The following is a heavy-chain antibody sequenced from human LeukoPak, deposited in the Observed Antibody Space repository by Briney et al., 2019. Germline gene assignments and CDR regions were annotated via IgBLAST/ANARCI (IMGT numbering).Heavy chain of an antibody. J-gene: IGHJ6*02. CDR3: ARVGPDDFWSGLSYYYYYGMDV. Sequence: SETLSLTCTVSGGSISSTYYYWNWVRQPPGKGLEWIGNTHYSGSTNYNPSLKSRVTISVDTSKNQFSLKLSSVTAADTAVYYCARVGPDDFWSGLSYYYYYGMDVWGQGTTVTVSS. CDR1: GGSISSTYYY. V-gene: IGHV4-61*01. D-gene: IGHD3-3*01. CDR2: THYSGST.